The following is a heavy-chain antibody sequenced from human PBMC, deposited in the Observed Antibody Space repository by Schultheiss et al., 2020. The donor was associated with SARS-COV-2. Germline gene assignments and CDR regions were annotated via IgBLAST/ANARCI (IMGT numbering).Heavy chain of an antibody. V-gene: IGHV4-59*01. Sequence: SETLSLTCSVSGSSITGFFWTWIRQPPGKGLDPIGNIYFTGITKYNPSLKSRVTISIDTSKKQFSLRLGSVTAADTAVYYCTRGAPGYWGQGTLVTVSS. J-gene: IGHJ1*01. CDR2: IYFTGIT. CDR3: TRGAPGY. CDR1: GSSITGFF.